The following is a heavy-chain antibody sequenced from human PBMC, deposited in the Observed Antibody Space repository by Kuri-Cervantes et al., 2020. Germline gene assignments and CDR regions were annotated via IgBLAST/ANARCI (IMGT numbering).Heavy chain of an antibody. J-gene: IGHJ4*02. Sequence: GGSLRLSCAASGFTFSSYWMSWVRQAPGKGLEWVANIKQDGSEKYYVDSVKGRFTISRDNAKNSLYLQMNSLRVDDTAVYYCARDPIAATGRGGSFDYWGQGTPVTVSS. CDR1: GFTFSSYW. D-gene: IGHD6-13*01. CDR3: ARDPIAATGRGGSFDY. CDR2: IKQDGSEK. V-gene: IGHV3-7*01.